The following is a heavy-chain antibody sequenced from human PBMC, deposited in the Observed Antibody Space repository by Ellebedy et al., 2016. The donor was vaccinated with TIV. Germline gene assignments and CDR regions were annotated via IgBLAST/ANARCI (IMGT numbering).Heavy chain of an antibody. CDR3: AKDLQHWSANDY. D-gene: IGHD3-3*01. Sequence: GESLKISCAASGFTLSNNAMSWVRQAPGKGLEWVSGIGSDEHTHYADSVKGRFIISRDNSKNTLYLQMTSLRAEDTAIYYCAKDLQHWSANDYWGQGTLVTVSS. CDR2: IGSDEHT. CDR1: GFTLSNNA. V-gene: IGHV3-23*01. J-gene: IGHJ4*02.